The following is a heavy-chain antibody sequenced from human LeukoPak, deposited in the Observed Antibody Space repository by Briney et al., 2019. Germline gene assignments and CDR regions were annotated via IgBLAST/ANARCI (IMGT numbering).Heavy chain of an antibody. J-gene: IGHJ4*02. CDR3: ARDHGSQIVGAQYYFDY. Sequence: PGGSLRLSCAASGFTFSSYSMNWVRQAPGKGLEWVSSISSSSSYIYYADSVKGRFTISRDNAKNSLYLQMNSLRAEDTAVYYCARDHGSQIVGAQYYFDYWGQGTLVTVSS. V-gene: IGHV3-21*01. D-gene: IGHD1-26*01. CDR2: ISSSSSYI. CDR1: GFTFSSYS.